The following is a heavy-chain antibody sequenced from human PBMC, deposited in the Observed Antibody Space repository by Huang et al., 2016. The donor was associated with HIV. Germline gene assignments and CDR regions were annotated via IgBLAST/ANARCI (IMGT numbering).Heavy chain of an antibody. CDR3: ARSQLWFGELHDAFDV. CDR1: GYNFADYG. J-gene: IGHJ3*01. D-gene: IGHD3-10*01. CDR2: IYPADADT. Sequence: EVQLVQSGAEVNKPGESLKISCKGFGYNFADYGIGWVRHMPGKGLEWVAMIYPADADTRYSPPFQGQVTVSADNSNATAYLHWSTLRASDTATYFCARSQLWFGELHDAFDVWGLGTGVTISA. V-gene: IGHV5-51*03.